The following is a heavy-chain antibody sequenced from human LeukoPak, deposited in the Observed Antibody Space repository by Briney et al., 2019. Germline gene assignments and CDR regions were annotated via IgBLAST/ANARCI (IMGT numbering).Heavy chain of an antibody. Sequence: PGGSLRLSCAASGFTLSSYAMNWARQAPGKGLEWVSDISASGGSTNYADAVKGRFTISRDNSKNTLYLQMNSLRAEDAAVYYCAKGASASRHFDYWGQGTLVTVSS. D-gene: IGHD1-26*01. CDR1: GFTLSSYA. CDR3: AKGASASRHFDY. CDR2: ISASGGST. J-gene: IGHJ4*02. V-gene: IGHV3-23*01.